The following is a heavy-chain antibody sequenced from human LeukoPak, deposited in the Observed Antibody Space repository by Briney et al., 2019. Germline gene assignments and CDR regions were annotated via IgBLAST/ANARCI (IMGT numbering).Heavy chain of an antibody. CDR2: INPSGGST. V-gene: IGHV1-46*01. CDR1: GYTFTSYY. J-gene: IGHJ4*02. Sequence: ASVKVSCKASGYTFTSYYIHWVRQAPGQGLEWMGIINPSGGSTSYAQKFQGRVTMTRDTSTSTVYMELSSLRSEDTAVYYCARGMILGSYLPPFDYWGQGTLVTVSS. D-gene: IGHD1-26*01. CDR3: ARGMILGSYLPPFDY.